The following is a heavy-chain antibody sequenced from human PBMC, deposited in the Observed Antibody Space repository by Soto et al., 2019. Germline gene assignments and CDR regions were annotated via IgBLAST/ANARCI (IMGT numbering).Heavy chain of an antibody. Sequence: QVQLVQSGAEVKKPGASVKVSCKASGYTFTSYDINWVRQATGQGLEWMGWMNPNSGNTGYAQKFQGRVTMTRNTPIRTDYMELSSLRSEDTAVYYCARERIVGATSHYYGMDVWGQGTTVTVSS. D-gene: IGHD1-26*01. J-gene: IGHJ6*02. V-gene: IGHV1-8*01. CDR2: MNPNSGNT. CDR1: GYTFTSYD. CDR3: ARERIVGATSHYYGMDV.